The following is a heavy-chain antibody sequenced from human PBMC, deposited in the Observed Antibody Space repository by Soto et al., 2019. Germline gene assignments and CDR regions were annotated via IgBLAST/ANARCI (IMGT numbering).Heavy chain of an antibody. Sequence: PGESLKISCKGSGYSFTSYWIGWVRQMPGKGLEWMGIIYPGDSDTRYSPSFQGQVTISADKSISTAYLQWSSLKASDTAMYYCARQGPTTTIFGVVGGMDVWGQGTTVTVS. CDR2: IYPGDSDT. V-gene: IGHV5-51*01. D-gene: IGHD3-3*01. CDR1: GYSFTSYW. CDR3: ARQGPTTTIFGVVGGMDV. J-gene: IGHJ6*02.